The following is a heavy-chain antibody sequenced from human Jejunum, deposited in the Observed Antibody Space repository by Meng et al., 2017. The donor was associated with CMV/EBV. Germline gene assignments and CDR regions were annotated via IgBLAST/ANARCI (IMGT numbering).Heavy chain of an antibody. CDR3: AKHPAEMVAASYFQH. D-gene: IGHD2-15*01. J-gene: IGHJ1*01. CDR1: GGTFGSNG. V-gene: IGHV1-69*05. CDR2: MIPIIGTE. Sequence: SGGTFGSNGVSWVRRDAGEGREWMGEMIPIIGTEDYAQEFQDRVTISTNESTSTAYMELSSLRSEDKAVYCCAKHPAEMVAASYFQHWGQGTLVTVSS.